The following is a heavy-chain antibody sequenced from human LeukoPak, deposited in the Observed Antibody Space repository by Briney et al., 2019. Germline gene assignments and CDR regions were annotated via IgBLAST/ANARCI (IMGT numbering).Heavy chain of an antibody. J-gene: IGHJ4*02. Sequence: PSETLSLTCAVYGGSFSGFYWSWIRQPPGKGLEWIGEINHSGSTNYNPSLKSRVTVSVDTSKNQFSLKLSFVTAADTAVYYCARTDRVAAAGILDYWGQGTLVTVSS. D-gene: IGHD6-13*01. CDR3: ARTDRVAAAGILDY. V-gene: IGHV4-34*01. CDR1: GGSFSGFY. CDR2: INHSGST.